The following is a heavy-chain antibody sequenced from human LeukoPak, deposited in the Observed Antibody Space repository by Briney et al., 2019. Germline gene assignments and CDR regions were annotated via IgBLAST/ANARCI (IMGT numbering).Heavy chain of an antibody. D-gene: IGHD2-2*02. V-gene: IGHV4-34*01. J-gene: IGHJ5*02. CDR3: ARSYCSSTRCYTGWFDP. CDR1: GGSFSGYY. CDR2: INHSGST. Sequence: SETLSLTCAVYGGSFSGYYWSWIRQPPGKGLEWIGEINHSGSTNYNPSLKSRVTISVDTSKNQFSLKLSSVTAADTAVYYCARSYCSSTRCYTGWFDPWGQGTLVTVSS.